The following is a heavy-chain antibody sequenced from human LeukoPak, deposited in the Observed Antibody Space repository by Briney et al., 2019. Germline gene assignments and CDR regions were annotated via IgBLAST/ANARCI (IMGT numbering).Heavy chain of an antibody. D-gene: IGHD3-10*01. CDR1: GGSISSYY. Sequence: PSETLSLTCTVSGGSISSYYWSWIRQPPGKGLEWIGYIYYSGSTNYNPSLKSRVTISVDTSKNQFSLKLSSVTAADTAVYYCARERYGSGSEAFDIWGQGTMVTISS. CDR3: ARERYGSGSEAFDI. J-gene: IGHJ3*02. V-gene: IGHV4-59*01. CDR2: IYYSGST.